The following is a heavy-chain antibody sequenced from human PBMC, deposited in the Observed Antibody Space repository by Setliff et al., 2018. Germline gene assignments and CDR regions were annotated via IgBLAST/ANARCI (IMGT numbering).Heavy chain of an antibody. V-gene: IGHV3-21*01. CDR1: GFTFSSYS. CDR2: ISSSSSYI. D-gene: IGHD6-13*01. CDR3: ARAIAAAPDPDY. Sequence: PGGSLRLSCAASGFTFSSYSMNWVRQAPGKGLEWVSSISSSSSYIYYADSVKGRFTISRDNAKNSLYLQMNSLRAEDTAVYYCARAIAAAPDPDYWGQGTLVTVS. J-gene: IGHJ4*02.